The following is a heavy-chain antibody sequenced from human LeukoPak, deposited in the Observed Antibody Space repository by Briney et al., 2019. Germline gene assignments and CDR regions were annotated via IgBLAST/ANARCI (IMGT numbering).Heavy chain of an antibody. D-gene: IGHD3-22*01. CDR2: IYYSGST. Sequence: SETLSLTCTVSGGSVSSSSYYWGRIRQPPGKGLEWIGSIYYSGSTYYNPSLKSRVTISVDTSKNQFSLKLSSVTAADTAVYYCVYYDSSGYYYGLNFDYWGQGTLVTVSS. CDR1: GGSVSSSSYY. CDR3: VYYDSSGYYYGLNFDY. V-gene: IGHV4-39*07. J-gene: IGHJ4*02.